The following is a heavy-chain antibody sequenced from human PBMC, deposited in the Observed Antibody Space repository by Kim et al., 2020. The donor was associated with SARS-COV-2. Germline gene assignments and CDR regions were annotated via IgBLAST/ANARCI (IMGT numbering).Heavy chain of an antibody. Sequence: TIYYADSVKGRLTISRDNAKNSLYLQMNSLRDEDTAVYYCARAVAGIDYWGQGTLVTVSS. CDR2: TI. CDR3: ARAVAGIDY. J-gene: IGHJ4*02. D-gene: IGHD6-19*01. V-gene: IGHV3-48*02.